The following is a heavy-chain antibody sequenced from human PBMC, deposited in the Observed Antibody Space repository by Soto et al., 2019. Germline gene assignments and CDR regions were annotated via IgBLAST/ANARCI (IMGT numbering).Heavy chain of an antibody. D-gene: IGHD3-22*01. CDR2: FFIGGNT. V-gene: IGHV4-39*07. CDR1: GGSISSSTYY. Sequence: SETLSLTCTVSGGSISSSTYYWGWMRQPPGKGLEWIASFFIGGNTYYNPSLKSRVTISVDTSKNQFSLKLSSVTAADTAVYYCARFDYYDSSGYLDFGPKWGQGTLVTVSS. J-gene: IGHJ4*02. CDR3: ARFDYYDSSGYLDFGPK.